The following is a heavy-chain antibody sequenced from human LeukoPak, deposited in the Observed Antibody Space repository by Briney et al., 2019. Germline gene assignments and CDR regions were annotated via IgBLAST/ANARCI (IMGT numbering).Heavy chain of an antibody. CDR1: GGSFSGYY. CDR3: AGEYSSSGPTGPGFY. CDR2: INHSGST. D-gene: IGHD6-6*01. V-gene: IGHV4-34*01. J-gene: IGHJ4*02. Sequence: PSETLSLTCAVYGGSFSGYYWSWIRQPPGKGLEWIGEINHSGSTNYNPSLKSRVTISVDTSKNQFSLKLSSVTAADTAVYYCAGEYSSSGPTGPGFYWGQGTLVTAS.